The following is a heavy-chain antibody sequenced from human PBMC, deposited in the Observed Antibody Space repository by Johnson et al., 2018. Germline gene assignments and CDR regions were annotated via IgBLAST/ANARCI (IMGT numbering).Heavy chain of an antibody. Sequence: VQLVQSGGGLVQPGRSLRLSCAASGFTFDDYAMHWVRQVPGKGLEWLSRISWKSGLVDYAASGKGRFTISRDNTKNSLYLQMNSLRPEDTALYYCAKDIGHGEHWYYYSGMDVWGQGTTVIVSS. J-gene: IGHJ6*02. D-gene: IGHD3-10*01. CDR3: AKDIGHGEHWYYYSGMDV. CDR1: GFTFDDYA. CDR2: ISWKSGLV. V-gene: IGHV3-9*01.